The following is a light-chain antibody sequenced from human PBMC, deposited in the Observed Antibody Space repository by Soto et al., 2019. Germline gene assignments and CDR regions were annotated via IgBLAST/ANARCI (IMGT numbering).Light chain of an antibody. CDR3: MQPLQTPWT. Sequence: DIVMTQSPLSLPVTPGEPASISCRSSQSLLHINGYNSLDWYLQKPVQSPQLLLYLGSSRASGVPDRFSGSGSGADFTVKISRVAADDVGVYYGMQPLQTPWTFGHATKVEIK. V-gene: IGKV2-28*01. CDR1: QSLLHINGYNS. CDR2: LGS. J-gene: IGKJ1*01.